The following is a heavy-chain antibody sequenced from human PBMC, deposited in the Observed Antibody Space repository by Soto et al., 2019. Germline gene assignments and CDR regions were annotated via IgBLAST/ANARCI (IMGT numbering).Heavy chain of an antibody. D-gene: IGHD2-8*01. CDR2: IYSGGST. Sequence: VQLVESGGDLVQPGGSLRLSCAASGITVSNNYMSWVRQAPGKGLEWVSVIYSGGSTYYADSAKGRFTISRDNSKYTVYLQMNSLRTEDTAVYYCARMYDWGQGTLVTVSS. J-gene: IGHJ4*02. V-gene: IGHV3-66*01. CDR1: GITVSNNY. CDR3: ARMYD.